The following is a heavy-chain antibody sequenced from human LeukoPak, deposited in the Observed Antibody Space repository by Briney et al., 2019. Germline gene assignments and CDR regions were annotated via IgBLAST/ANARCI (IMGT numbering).Heavy chain of an antibody. V-gene: IGHV4-59*01. Sequence: PSETLSLTCTVSGGSISSYYWSWIRQPPGKGLEWIGYIYYSGSTNYNPSLKSRVTISVDTSKNQFSLKLSSETAADTAVYYCARSSGWFDYWGQGTLVTVSS. CDR2: IYYSGST. J-gene: IGHJ4*02. D-gene: IGHD6-19*01. CDR3: ARSSGWFDY. CDR1: GGSISSYY.